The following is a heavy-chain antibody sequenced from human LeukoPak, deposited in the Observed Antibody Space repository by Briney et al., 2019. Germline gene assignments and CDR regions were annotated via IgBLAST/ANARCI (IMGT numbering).Heavy chain of an antibody. V-gene: IGHV3-23*01. CDR3: AKNLVPYDFWSGFDY. Sequence: GGSLRLSCAASGFTFSSYAMSWVRQAPGKGLEWVSAISGSGGSTYYADSVKGRFTISRDNSKNTLYLQMNSLRAEDTAVYYCAKNLVPYDFWSGFDYWGQGTLVTVSS. CDR2: ISGSGGST. J-gene: IGHJ4*02. CDR1: GFTFSSYA. D-gene: IGHD3-3*01.